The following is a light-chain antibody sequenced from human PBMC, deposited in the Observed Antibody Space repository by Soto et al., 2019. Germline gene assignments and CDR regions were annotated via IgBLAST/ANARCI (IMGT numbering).Light chain of an antibody. Sequence: QSVLTQPASVSGSPGQSITISCTGTRSDVGGYNYVSWYQHHPGKAPKRMIHDVSNRPSGVSNRFSGSKSGNTASLTISGLQAEDGADYYCSSYIPNNSTYVFGTGTKVTVL. CDR3: SSYIPNNSTYV. V-gene: IGLV2-14*03. CDR1: RSDVGGYNY. CDR2: DVS. J-gene: IGLJ1*01.